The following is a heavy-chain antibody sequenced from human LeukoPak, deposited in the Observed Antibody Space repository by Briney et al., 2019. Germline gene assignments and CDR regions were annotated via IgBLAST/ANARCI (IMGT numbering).Heavy chain of an antibody. V-gene: IGHV4-39*01. J-gene: IGHJ6*03. CDR3: ARPTGGGYFDYYYYMDV. D-gene: IGHD1-26*01. CDR1: GGSISSSSYY. CDR2: IYYSGST. Sequence: PSETLSLTCTVSGGSISSSSYYWGWIRQPPGKGLEWIGSIYYSGSTYYNPSLKSRVTISVDTSKNQFSLKLSSVTAADTAVYYCARPTGGGYFDYYYYMDVWGKGTTVTVSS.